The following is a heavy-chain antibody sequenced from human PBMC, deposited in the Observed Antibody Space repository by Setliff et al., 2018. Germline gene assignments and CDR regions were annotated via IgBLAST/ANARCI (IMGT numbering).Heavy chain of an antibody. V-gene: IGHV4-34*01. CDR1: GGSFSGYY. CDR3: ARAGYNYDYGDY. Sequence: SETLSLTCAVYGGSFSGYYWSWIRQPPGKGLEWIGEINHSGSTNYNPSLKSRVTISVDISENQFYLTLTSVTAADTAVYYCARAGYNYDYGDYWGQGSLVTVSS. CDR2: INHSGST. D-gene: IGHD3-16*01. J-gene: IGHJ4*02.